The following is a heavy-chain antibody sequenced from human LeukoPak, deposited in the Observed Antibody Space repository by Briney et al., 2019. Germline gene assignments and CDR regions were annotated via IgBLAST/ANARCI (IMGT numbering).Heavy chain of an antibody. Sequence: PGGSLRLSCAASGFTFDDYAMHWVRQGPGKSLEWVSLINENGDIAYYGDSVRGRFTLSRDNAKNSLYLQMNSLTTEDTALYYCAKARWEPDFDYWGQGTLVTVSS. CDR2: INENGDIA. V-gene: IGHV3-43*02. J-gene: IGHJ4*02. CDR3: AKARWEPDFDY. D-gene: IGHD1-26*01. CDR1: GFTFDDYA.